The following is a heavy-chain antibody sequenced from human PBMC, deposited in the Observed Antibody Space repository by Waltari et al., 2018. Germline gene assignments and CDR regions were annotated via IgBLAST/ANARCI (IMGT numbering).Heavy chain of an antibody. D-gene: IGHD2-8*01. J-gene: IGHJ5*02. CDR2: FSSVGTNT. CDR3: AAVGLNGIT. CDR1: GFTFSAST. V-gene: IGHV3-30-3*01. Sequence: QVLLVESGGGVVQPGKSLTLSCAASGFTFSASTFHWVRQAPGTGLDLLALFSSVGTNTSNADSVKGRFSVSRDNPTQTLSFHIRHLRLEDSAVYFCAAVGLNGITWGQGTRVTVSS.